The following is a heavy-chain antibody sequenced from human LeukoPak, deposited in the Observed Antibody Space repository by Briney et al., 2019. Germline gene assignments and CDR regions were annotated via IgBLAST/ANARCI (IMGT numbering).Heavy chain of an antibody. CDR1: GGSFSGYY. V-gene: IGHV4-34*01. Sequence: SETLSLTCAVYGGSFSGYYWSWIRQLPGKGLEWIGEINHSGSTNYNPSLKSRVTISVDTSKNQFSLKLSSVTAADTAVYYCARNSRRYYYYYMDVWGKGTTVTVSS. CDR3: ARNSRRYYYYYMDV. J-gene: IGHJ6*03. CDR2: INHSGST. D-gene: IGHD6-13*01.